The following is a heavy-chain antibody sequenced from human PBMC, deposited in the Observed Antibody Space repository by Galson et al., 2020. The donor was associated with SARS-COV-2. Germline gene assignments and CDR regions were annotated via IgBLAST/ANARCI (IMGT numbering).Heavy chain of an antibody. J-gene: IGHJ4*02. Sequence: GGSLRLSCAASGFPFSSYAMSWVRQAPGKGLEWVSSMSASGVRTSYADSLKGRFTISRDNSKNTLYLQMNSLRAEDTAIYYCAKEEHSSGYYYIVDYWGQGTLVTVSS. V-gene: IGHV3-23*01. CDR3: AKEEHSSGYYYIVDY. D-gene: IGHD3-22*01. CDR2: MSASGVRT. CDR1: GFPFSSYA.